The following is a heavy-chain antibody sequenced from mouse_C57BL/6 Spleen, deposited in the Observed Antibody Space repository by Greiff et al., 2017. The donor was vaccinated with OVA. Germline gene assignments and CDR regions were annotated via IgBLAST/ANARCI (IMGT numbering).Heavy chain of an antibody. CDR2: IWTGGGT. V-gene: IGHV2-9-1*01. CDR1: GFSLTSYA. D-gene: IGHD1-1*01. Sequence: VQLQQSGPGLVAPSQSLSITCTVSGFSLTSYAISWVRQPPGKGLEWLGVIWTGGGTNYNSALKSRLSISKDNSKSQVFLKMNSLQTDDTARYYCARTRYGSSYNYFDYWGQGTTLTVSS. J-gene: IGHJ2*01. CDR3: ARTRYGSSYNYFDY.